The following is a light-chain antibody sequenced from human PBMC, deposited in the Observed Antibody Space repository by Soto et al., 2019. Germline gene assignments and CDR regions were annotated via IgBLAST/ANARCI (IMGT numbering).Light chain of an antibody. J-gene: IGKJ4*01. CDR3: MQTTQFPHT. CDR1: RSLEHSDGNTY. V-gene: IGKV2-24*01. CDR2: KIS. Sequence: DVVLTQTPLSSPVTLGQPASISCRSSRSLEHSDGNTYLSWLHQRPGQPPRLLLYKISNRFSGGPDRFSGSGAGTDFTLKISRVEAEDVGIYYCMQTTQFPHTFGGGTKVEI.